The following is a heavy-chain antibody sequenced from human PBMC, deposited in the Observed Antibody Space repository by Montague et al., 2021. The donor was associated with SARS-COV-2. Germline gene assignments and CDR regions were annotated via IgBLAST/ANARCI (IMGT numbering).Heavy chain of an antibody. V-gene: IGHV4-4*07. CDR2: IYSDGDT. CDR3: ARGSEYYYHPFDY. Sequence: SETLSLTCTVSGASMSGYYWSWIRQPSGKALEWIGRIYSDGDTTXNPSLKSRLTISVDTSERRFSLKLTSVSAADTAIYYCARGSEYYYHPFDYWGHGNLVTVSS. D-gene: IGHD2/OR15-2a*01. CDR1: GASMSGYY. J-gene: IGHJ4*01.